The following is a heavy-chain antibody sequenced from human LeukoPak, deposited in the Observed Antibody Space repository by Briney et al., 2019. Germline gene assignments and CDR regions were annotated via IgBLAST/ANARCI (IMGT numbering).Heavy chain of an antibody. J-gene: IGHJ4*02. CDR1: GGSISPYY. CDR3: ARELTSTVSGYAYFDY. V-gene: IGHV4-59*01. CDR2: IYYSGHT. Sequence: PSETLSLTSTVSGGSISPYYWTWIRQPPGKGLEWIGYIYYSGHTNYSPSLKSRVTISVDTTKNQFSLKLSSVTAADTAVYYCARELTSTVSGYAYFDYWGQGTLVTVSS. D-gene: IGHD5-12*01.